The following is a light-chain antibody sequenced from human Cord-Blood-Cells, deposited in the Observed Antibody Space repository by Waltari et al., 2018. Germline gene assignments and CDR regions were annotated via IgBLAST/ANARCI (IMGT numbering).Light chain of an antibody. CDR3: CSYAGSSTPYV. CDR1: SSGVGSYNL. J-gene: IGLJ1*01. Sequence: QSALTQPASVSGSPGQSITISCTGTSSGVGSYNLVSWSQQHPGKAPKLMFYEGSKRPSGVSNRFSGSKSGNTASLTISGLQAEDEADYYCCSYAGSSTPYVFGTGTKVTVL. CDR2: EGS. V-gene: IGLV2-23*01.